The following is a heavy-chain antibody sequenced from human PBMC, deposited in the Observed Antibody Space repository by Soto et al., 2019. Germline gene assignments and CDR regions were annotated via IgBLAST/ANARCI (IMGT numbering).Heavy chain of an antibody. V-gene: IGHV3-30*18. CDR1: GFTFRSFS. J-gene: IGHJ6*02. Sequence: VGALRLSCTASGFTFRSFSMHWVRQAPGKGLEWVAVISYDEANKYYADSVKGRFTISRDNSKNTLYLQMNRLRTEDTAVYFCAEAGATWGAYYYGMDVWGQGTTVTVSS. CDR2: ISYDEANK. CDR3: AEAGATWGAYYYGMDV. D-gene: IGHD1-26*01.